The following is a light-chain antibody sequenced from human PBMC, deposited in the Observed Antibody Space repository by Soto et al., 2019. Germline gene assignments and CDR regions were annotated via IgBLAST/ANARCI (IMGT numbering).Light chain of an antibody. V-gene: IGLV1-47*01. CDR2: RNN. CDR1: SSNIGSNY. J-gene: IGLJ1*01. Sequence: QSVLTQPPSASGTPVQRGTISCSGSSSNIGSNYVYWYQQLPGTAPKLLIYRNNQRPSGVPDRFSGSKSGTSASLAISGLRSEDEADYYCAAWDDSLSGYVFGTGTRSPS. CDR3: AAWDDSLSGYV.